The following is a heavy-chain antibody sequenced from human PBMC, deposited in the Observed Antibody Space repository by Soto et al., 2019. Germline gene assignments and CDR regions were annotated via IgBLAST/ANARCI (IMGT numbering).Heavy chain of an antibody. V-gene: IGHV1-69*12. CDR3: ARDKDRQQLGGNYYYGIEV. J-gene: IGHJ6*02. CDR1: GGTFGNSA. Sequence: QVQLVQSGAEVKKPGSSVTVSCKASGGTFGNSAISWVRQAPGQGREGMGGTVAIFPTPDYGQKYQGRVTITADESTSTAYMDLRSLRSEDTAVYYCARDKDRQQLGGNYYYGIEVWGQGTTVTVSS. CDR2: TVAIFPTP. D-gene: IGHD3-3*02.